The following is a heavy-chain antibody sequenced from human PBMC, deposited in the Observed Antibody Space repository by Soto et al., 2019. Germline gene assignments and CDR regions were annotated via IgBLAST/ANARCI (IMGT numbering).Heavy chain of an antibody. Sequence: EVQLVDSGGGLVRPGGSLRLSCAASGFAFRAFSMSWVRQAPGQGLEWVSSISSGGNYINYADAVEGRFTISRDNTKNSLFLQMSSLRTEATAVYFCARDPSFSQWELPAGGHFDSWGQGTLVTVSS. CDR1: GFAFRAFS. D-gene: IGHD1-26*01. CDR3: ARDPSFSQWELPAGGHFDS. V-gene: IGHV3-21*02. J-gene: IGHJ4*02. CDR2: ISSGGNYI.